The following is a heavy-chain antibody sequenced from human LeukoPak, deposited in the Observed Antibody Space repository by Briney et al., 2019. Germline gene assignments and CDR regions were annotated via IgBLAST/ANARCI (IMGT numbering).Heavy chain of an antibody. CDR3: AREGYSSSWYDSYYYYYMDV. CDR1: GYTFTSYD. D-gene: IGHD6-13*01. Sequence: ASVKVSCKASGYTFTSYDINWVRQATGQGLEWMGWMNPNSGNTGYAQKFQGRVTTTRNTSISTAYMELSSLRSEDTAVYYCAREGYSSSWYDSYYYYYMDVWGKRTTVTVSS. CDR2: MNPNSGNT. V-gene: IGHV1-8*01. J-gene: IGHJ6*03.